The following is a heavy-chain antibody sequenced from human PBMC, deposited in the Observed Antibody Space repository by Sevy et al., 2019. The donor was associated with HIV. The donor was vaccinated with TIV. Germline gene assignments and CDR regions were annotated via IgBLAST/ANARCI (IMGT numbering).Heavy chain of an antibody. J-gene: IGHJ4*02. CDR2: IRSRAKTYAT. CDR3: SSQRTIAVAGDYFDY. Sequence: GGSLRLSCAASGFTFTGSTMYWVRQASGKGLEWVARIRSRAKTYATAYAASVKGRFTISRDDSRNTAYLQMNSLKTEDTAVYYCSSQRTIAVAGDYFDYWGLGTLVTVSS. CDR1: GFTFTGST. D-gene: IGHD6-19*01. V-gene: IGHV3-73*01.